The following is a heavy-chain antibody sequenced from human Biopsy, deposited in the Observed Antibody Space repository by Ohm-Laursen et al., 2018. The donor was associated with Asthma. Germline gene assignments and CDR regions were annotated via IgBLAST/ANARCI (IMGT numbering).Heavy chain of an antibody. CDR3: ARATSTWSQSGPHYFDH. CDR1: PGSINDYY. D-gene: IGHD6-13*01. CDR2: VHSTGST. Sequence: GTLSLTCTVSPGSINDYYWNWIRQFPGKGLEWIGYVHSTGSTGFNPSLKSRLTISVDTSVDQVSLKLTSVAAADTAVYYCARATSTWSQSGPHYFDHWGQGTLVTVSS. V-gene: IGHV4-59*01. J-gene: IGHJ4*02.